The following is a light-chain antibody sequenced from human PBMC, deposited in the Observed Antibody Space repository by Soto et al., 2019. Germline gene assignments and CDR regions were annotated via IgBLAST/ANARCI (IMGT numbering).Light chain of an antibody. Sequence: EIVMTQSPATLSVSPGETATLSCRASQSVSRSLAWYQQKPGQAPRLLIYGASTRPTGIPARFSGSGFGTEFSLTIRSLQSEDFAVYSCQQYSNWPRGTFGPGTKVDIK. CDR1: QSVSRS. CDR2: GAS. CDR3: QQYSNWPRGT. J-gene: IGKJ3*01. V-gene: IGKV3-15*01.